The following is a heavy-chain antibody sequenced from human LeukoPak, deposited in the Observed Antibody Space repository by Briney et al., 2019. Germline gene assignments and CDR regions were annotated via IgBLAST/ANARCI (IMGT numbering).Heavy chain of an antibody. CDR2: IYHSGST. V-gene: IGHV4-38-2*02. Sequence: SETLSLTCIVSGYSINSGYHWGWIRQPPGKGLEWIGSIYHSGSTYYNPSLKSRVTISIDTSKNQFSLKLSSVTAADTAVYYCARQGYSSGWYGVQFDYWGQGTLVTVSS. D-gene: IGHD6-19*01. CDR1: GYSINSGYH. CDR3: ARQGYSSGWYGVQFDY. J-gene: IGHJ4*02.